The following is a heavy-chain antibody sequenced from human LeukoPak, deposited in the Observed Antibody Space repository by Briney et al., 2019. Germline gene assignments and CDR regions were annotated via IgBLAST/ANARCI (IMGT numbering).Heavy chain of an antibody. CDR1: GFTFSSYS. Sequence: GGSLRLSCAASGFTFSSYSMNWVRQAPGKGLEWVSSISSSSSYIYYADSVKGRFTISRDNAKNSLYLQMNSLRAEDTAVYYCARENDPPFPAIDYWGQGTLVTVSS. J-gene: IGHJ4*02. V-gene: IGHV3-21*01. D-gene: IGHD3-16*01. CDR2: ISSSSSYI. CDR3: ARENDPPFPAIDY.